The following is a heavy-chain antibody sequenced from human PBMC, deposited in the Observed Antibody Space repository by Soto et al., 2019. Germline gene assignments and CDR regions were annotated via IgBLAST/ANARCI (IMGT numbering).Heavy chain of an antibody. V-gene: IGHV3-23*01. Sequence: PGGSLRLSCAASGFTFSSYAMSWVRQAPGKGLEWVSAISGSGGSTYYADSVKGRFTISRDNSKNTLYLQMNSLRAEDTAVYYCANLPVEWLSYYYGMDVWGQGTTVTVSS. CDR1: GFTFSSYA. J-gene: IGHJ6*02. D-gene: IGHD3-3*01. CDR2: ISGSGGST. CDR3: ANLPVEWLSYYYGMDV.